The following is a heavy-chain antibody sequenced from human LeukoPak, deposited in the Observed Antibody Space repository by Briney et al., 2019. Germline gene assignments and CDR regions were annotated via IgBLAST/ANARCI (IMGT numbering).Heavy chain of an antibody. CDR2: ISSSSSYI. Sequence: PGGSLRLSCAASGFTFSSYSMNWVRQAPGKGLEWVSSISSSSSYIYYADSVKGRFTISRDNARNSLYPQMNSLRAEDTAVYYCATPPHFDYWGQGTLVTVSS. CDR3: ATPPHFDY. V-gene: IGHV3-21*01. J-gene: IGHJ4*02. CDR1: GFTFSSYS.